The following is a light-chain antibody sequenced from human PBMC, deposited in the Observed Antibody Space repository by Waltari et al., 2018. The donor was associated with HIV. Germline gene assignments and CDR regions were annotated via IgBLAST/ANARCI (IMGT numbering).Light chain of an antibody. CDR1: QSVSSY. J-gene: IGKJ1*01. Sequence: PGERATLSCRASQSVSSYLVWYQQKPGQAPRLLIYDASNRATGIPARFSGSGSGTDFTLTSSSLEPEDFAVYYCQQRSNWWTFGQGTKVEIK. CDR2: DAS. V-gene: IGKV3-11*01. CDR3: QQRSNWWT.